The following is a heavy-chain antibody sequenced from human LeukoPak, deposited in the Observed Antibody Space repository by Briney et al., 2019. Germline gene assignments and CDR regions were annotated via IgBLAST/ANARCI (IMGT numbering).Heavy chain of an antibody. D-gene: IGHD3-10*01. CDR2: IYTSGST. J-gene: IGHJ5*02. CDR3: ARERGNWFDP. V-gene: IGHV4-61*02. CDR1: GGSISSGSYY. Sequence: SETLSLTCTVSGGSISSGSYYWSWIRQPAGKGLEWIGRIYTSGSTNYNPSLKSRVTISVDTSKNQFSLKLSSVTAADTAVYYCARERGNWFDPWGQGTLVTVSS.